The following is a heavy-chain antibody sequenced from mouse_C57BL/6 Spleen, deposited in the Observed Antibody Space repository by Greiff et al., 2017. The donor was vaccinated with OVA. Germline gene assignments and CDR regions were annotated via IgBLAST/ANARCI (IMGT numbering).Heavy chain of an antibody. Sequence: LVESGAELARPGASVKLSCKASGYTFTSYGISWVKQRTGQGLEWIGEIYPRSGNTYYNEKFKGKATLTADKSSSTAYMELRSLTSEDSAVYFCARGGGDYHWYFDVWGTGTTVTVSS. CDR1: GYTFTSYG. V-gene: IGHV1-81*01. D-gene: IGHD2-4*01. J-gene: IGHJ1*03. CDR3: ARGGGDYHWYFDV. CDR2: IYPRSGNT.